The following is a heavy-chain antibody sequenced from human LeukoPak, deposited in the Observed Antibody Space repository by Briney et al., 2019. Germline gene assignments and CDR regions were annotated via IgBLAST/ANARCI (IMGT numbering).Heavy chain of an antibody. CDR1: GGSFSGYY. J-gene: IGHJ4*02. CDR3: ARASRPAVSHYYDSSGYYGY. D-gene: IGHD3-22*01. V-gene: IGHV4-34*01. Sequence: SETLSLTCAVYGGSFSGYYWSWIRQPPGKGLEWIGEINHSGSTNYNPSPKSRVTISVDTSKNQFSLKLSSVTAADTAVYYCARASRPAVSHYYDSSGYYGYWGQGTLVTVSS. CDR2: INHSGST.